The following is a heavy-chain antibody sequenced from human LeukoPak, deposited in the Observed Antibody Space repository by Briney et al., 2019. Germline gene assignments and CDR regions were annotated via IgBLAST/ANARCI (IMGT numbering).Heavy chain of an antibody. J-gene: IGHJ4*02. D-gene: IGHD3-22*01. V-gene: IGHV4-61*08. Sequence: SETLSLTCTVSGGSISSGDYYWSWIRQPPGKGLEWIGYIYYSGSTKYNLSLKSRVTISVDTSKNQFSLKLSSVTAADTAVYYCARTYYYDSSGYYIIDYWGQGTLVTVSS. CDR2: IYYSGST. CDR3: ARTYYYDSSGYYIIDY. CDR1: GGSISSGDYY.